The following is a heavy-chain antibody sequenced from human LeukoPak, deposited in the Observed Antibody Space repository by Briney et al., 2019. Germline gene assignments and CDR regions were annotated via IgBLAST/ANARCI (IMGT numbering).Heavy chain of an antibody. CDR2: INPNSGGT. CDR1: GYTFTGYY. Sequence: ASVKVSCMASGYTFTGYYMHWVRQAPGQGLEWMGWINPNSGGTNYAQKFQGRVTMTRDTSISTAYMELSRLRSDDTAVYYCARVPRNHYYDSSGYYLDYWGQGTLVTVSS. D-gene: IGHD3-22*01. V-gene: IGHV1-2*02. J-gene: IGHJ4*02. CDR3: ARVPRNHYYDSSGYYLDY.